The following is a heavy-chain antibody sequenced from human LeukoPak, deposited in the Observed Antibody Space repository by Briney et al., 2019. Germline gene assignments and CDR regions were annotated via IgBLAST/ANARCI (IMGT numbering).Heavy chain of an antibody. CDR2: INSDGSST. CDR3: ARDTYYYDSSGYFVEDSFDY. Sequence: GGSLRLSCAASGFTFSSYWMYWVRQAPGKGLVWVSRINSDGSSTSYADSVKGRFTISRDNAKNTLYLQMNGLRAEDTAVYYCARDTYYYDSSGYFVEDSFDYWGQGTLVTVSS. J-gene: IGHJ4*02. V-gene: IGHV3-74*01. D-gene: IGHD3-22*01. CDR1: GFTFSSYW.